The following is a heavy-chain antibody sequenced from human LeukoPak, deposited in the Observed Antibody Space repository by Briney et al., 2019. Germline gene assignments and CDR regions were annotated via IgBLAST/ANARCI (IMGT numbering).Heavy chain of an antibody. J-gene: IGHJ3*02. CDR3: ARDRRWRYYYDSSGDNAFDI. D-gene: IGHD3-22*01. V-gene: IGHV4-34*01. CDR1: GGSFSGYY. CDR2: INHSGST. Sequence: PSETLSLTCAVYGGSFSGYYWSWIRQPPGKGLEWIGEINHSGSTNYNPSLKSRVTISVDTSKNQFSLKLSSVTAADTAVYYCARDRRWRYYYDSSGDNAFDIWGQGTMVTVSS.